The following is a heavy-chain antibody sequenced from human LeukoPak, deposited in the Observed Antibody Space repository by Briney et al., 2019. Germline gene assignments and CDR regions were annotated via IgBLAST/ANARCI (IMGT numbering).Heavy chain of an antibody. D-gene: IGHD4-17*01. CDR1: GGSISSFY. CDR2: IYTSGST. Sequence: SETLSLTCTVSGGSISSFYWTWIRQPAGKGLEWIGRIYTSGSTNYNPSLKSRVTMSVDTSKNQFSLKLSSVTAADTAVYYCARTSTTVTVHYWGQGTLVTVSS. CDR3: ARTSTTVTVHY. J-gene: IGHJ4*02. V-gene: IGHV4-4*07.